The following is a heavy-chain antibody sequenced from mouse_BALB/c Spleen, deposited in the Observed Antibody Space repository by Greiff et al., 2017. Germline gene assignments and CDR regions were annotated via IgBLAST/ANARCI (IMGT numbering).Heavy chain of an antibody. Sequence: EVQGVESGPGLVKPSQSLSLTCTVTGYSITSDYAWNWIRQFPGNKLECIGYISYSGSTSYNPSLKSRISITRDTSKNQFFLQWNSVTTEDTATYYCANREEAWFAYWGQGTLVTVSA. J-gene: IGHJ3*01. V-gene: IGHV3-2*02. CDR2: ISYSGST. CDR1: GYSITSDYA. CDR3: ANREEAWFAY.